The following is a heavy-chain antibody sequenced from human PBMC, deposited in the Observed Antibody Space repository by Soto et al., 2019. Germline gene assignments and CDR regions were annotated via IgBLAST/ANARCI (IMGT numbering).Heavy chain of an antibody. V-gene: IGHV1-69*13. CDR2: IIPIFGTA. Sequence: SVKVSCKASGGTFSRYAISWVRQAPGQGLEWMGGIIPIFGTANYAQKFQGRVTITADESTSTAYMELSSLRSEDTAVYYCARDHAAAAGTFDYWGQGTLVTVSS. CDR1: GGTFSRYA. D-gene: IGHD6-13*01. CDR3: ARDHAAAAGTFDY. J-gene: IGHJ4*02.